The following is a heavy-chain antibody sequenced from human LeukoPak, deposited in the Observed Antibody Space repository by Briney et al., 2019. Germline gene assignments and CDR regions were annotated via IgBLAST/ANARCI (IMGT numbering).Heavy chain of an antibody. D-gene: IGHD6-13*01. CDR3: ARLVSRSKQQLVGGFLDV. Sequence: SETLSLTCAVYGGSFSGYYWSWIRQPPGKGLEWTGEINHSGSANYNPSLKSRVTISVDTSKNQFSLKLSSVTAADTAVYYCARLVSRSKQQLVGGFLDVWGKGTTVTVSS. J-gene: IGHJ6*04. V-gene: IGHV4-34*01. CDR1: GGSFSGYY. CDR2: INHSGSA.